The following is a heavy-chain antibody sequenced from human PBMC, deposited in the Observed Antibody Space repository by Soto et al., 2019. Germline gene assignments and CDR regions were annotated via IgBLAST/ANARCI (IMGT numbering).Heavy chain of an antibody. CDR1: GGSISSGDYY. D-gene: IGHD5-12*01. V-gene: IGHV4-30-4*01. J-gene: IGHJ4*02. CDR3: ASGSEATGLTRRTVLSFDY. Sequence: PSETLSLTCTVSGGSISSGDYYWSWIRQPPGKGLEWIGYIYYSGSTYYNPSLKSRVTISVDTSKNQFSLKLSSVTAADTAVYYCASGSEATGLTRRTVLSFDYWGQGTLVTVSS. CDR2: IYYSGST.